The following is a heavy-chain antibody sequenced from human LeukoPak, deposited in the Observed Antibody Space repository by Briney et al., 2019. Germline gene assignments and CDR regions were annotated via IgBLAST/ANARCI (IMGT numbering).Heavy chain of an antibody. CDR2: ISYDGSNK. Sequence: GGSLRLSCAASGFTFSSYAMHWVRQAPGKGLEWVAVISYDGSNKYYADSVKGRFTIFRDNSKNTLYLQMNSLRAEDTAVYYCARDPDYGGNSVSDYWGQGALVTVSS. V-gene: IGHV3-30*04. CDR1: GFTFSSYA. J-gene: IGHJ4*02. D-gene: IGHD4-23*01. CDR3: ARDPDYGGNSVSDY.